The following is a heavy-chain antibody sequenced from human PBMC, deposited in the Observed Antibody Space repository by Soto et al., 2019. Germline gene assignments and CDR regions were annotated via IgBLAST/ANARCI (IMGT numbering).Heavy chain of an antibody. CDR1: VGSISSYY. V-gene: IGHV4-59*01. CDR3: ARGTWLALTFED. CDR2: IYYSGST. D-gene: IGHD6-19*01. Sequence: PSETLSLTCTVSVGSISSYYWSLIRQPPGKGLECIGYIYYSGSTNYNPSLKSRVTISVDTSKNQFSLKLSSVTAADTAVYYCARGTWLALTFEDWGQGTLVTFSS. J-gene: IGHJ4*02.